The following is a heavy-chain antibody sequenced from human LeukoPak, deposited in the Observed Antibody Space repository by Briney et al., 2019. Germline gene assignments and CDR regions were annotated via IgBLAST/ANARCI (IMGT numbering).Heavy chain of an antibody. J-gene: IGHJ6*02. D-gene: IGHD5-24*01. CDR2: IKQDGSEK. CDR3: AREKMATVVYYYYGMDV. Sequence: GGSLRLSCAASGFTFSSYAMHWVRKAPGKGLEWVANIKQDGSEKYYVDSVKGRFTISRDNAKNSLYLQMNSLRAEDTAVYYCAREKMATVVYYYYGMDVWGQGTTVTVSS. CDR1: GFTFSSYA. V-gene: IGHV3-7*01.